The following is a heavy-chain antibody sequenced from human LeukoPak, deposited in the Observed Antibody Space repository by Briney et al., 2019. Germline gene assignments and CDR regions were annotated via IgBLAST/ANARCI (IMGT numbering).Heavy chain of an antibody. CDR1: GYTFTSYG. V-gene: IGHV1-18*01. J-gene: IGHJ5*01. CDR2: ISAYNGNT. CDR3: ARVVAAADGTNWFDA. D-gene: IGHD5-24*01. Sequence: ASVKVSCKASGYTFTSYGISWVRQAPGQGLEWMGWISAYNGNTNYAQKLQGRVTMTTDKSTSTAYMELKSLRADDTAVYYCARVVAAADGTNWFDAWGQGALVTV.